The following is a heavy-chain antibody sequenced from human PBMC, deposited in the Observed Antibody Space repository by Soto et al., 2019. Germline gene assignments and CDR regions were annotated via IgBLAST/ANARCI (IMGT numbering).Heavy chain of an antibody. CDR2: ISNGGTT. V-gene: IGHV4-4*07. CDR1: GASIRDKY. Sequence: SETLSLTCSISGASIRDKYWSWLRQSAEKGLEFIGRISNGGTTIYNPSLKSRVTMSLDTSKTHFSLKLTSVTAADAAVYYCATKGDYGGWFDPWGQGTLVTVSS. J-gene: IGHJ5*02. D-gene: IGHD3-10*01. CDR3: ATKGDYGGWFDP.